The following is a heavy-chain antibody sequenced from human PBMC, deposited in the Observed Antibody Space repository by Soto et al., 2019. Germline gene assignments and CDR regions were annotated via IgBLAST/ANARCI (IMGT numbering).Heavy chain of an antibody. Sequence: QVQLVQSGAEVKKPGASVKVSCKTSGYRFTSYGIAWVRQPPGHGLEWMAWTSTYATNTNSAPKFQGRATFTADTSTSTAYLDLRGLTSDDTAVYYCARARGFGDLSPLDYWGQGTLVTVSS. CDR2: TSTYATNT. J-gene: IGHJ4*02. V-gene: IGHV1-18*01. D-gene: IGHD3-10*01. CDR3: ARARGFGDLSPLDY. CDR1: GYRFTSYG.